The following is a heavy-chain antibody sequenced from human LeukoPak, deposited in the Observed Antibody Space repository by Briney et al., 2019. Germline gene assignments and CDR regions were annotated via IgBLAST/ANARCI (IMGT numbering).Heavy chain of an antibody. CDR3: ARDRQGYCSSTSRFPDAFDI. J-gene: IGHJ3*02. CDR1: GFTVSSNC. CDR2: IYSGGST. D-gene: IGHD2-2*01. V-gene: IGHV3-66*02. Sequence: PGGSLRLSCAASGFTVSSNCMSWVRQAPGKGLEWVSVIYSGGSTYYADSVKGRFTISRDNSKNTLYLQMNSLRAEDTAVYYCARDRQGYCSSTSRFPDAFDIWGQGTMVTVSS.